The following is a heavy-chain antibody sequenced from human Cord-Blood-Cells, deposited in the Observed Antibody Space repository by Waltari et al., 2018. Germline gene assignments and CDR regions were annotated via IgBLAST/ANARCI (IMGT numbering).Heavy chain of an antibody. CDR2: IIPIFGTA. CDR1: GGTFSSYA. J-gene: IGHJ6*03. D-gene: IGHD2-2*01. Sequence: QVQLVQSGAEVKKPGSSVKVYCKAYGGTFSSYAISWVRQAPGQGLEWMGGIIPIFGTANYAQKFQGRVTITADESTSTAYMELSSLRSEDTAVYYCARSHHCSSTSCYYYYYYMDVWGKGTTVTVSS. CDR3: ARSHHCSSTSCYYYYYYMDV. V-gene: IGHV1-69*01.